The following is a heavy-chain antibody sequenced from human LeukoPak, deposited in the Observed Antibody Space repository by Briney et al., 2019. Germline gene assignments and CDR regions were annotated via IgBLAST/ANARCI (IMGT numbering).Heavy chain of an antibody. CDR3: AKVRGAYSSGYFFDY. CDR1: GFTLDNYA. CDR2: ISWNSGYI. D-gene: IGHD6-19*01. V-gene: IGHV3-9*01. Sequence: GGSLRLSCAASGFTLDNYAMHWVRQAPGKGLEWLSIISWNSGYIGYADSVKGRFTISRDNAKKSLDLQMNSLRAEDTAFYYCAKVRGAYSSGYFFDYWGQGTLVTVSS. J-gene: IGHJ4*02.